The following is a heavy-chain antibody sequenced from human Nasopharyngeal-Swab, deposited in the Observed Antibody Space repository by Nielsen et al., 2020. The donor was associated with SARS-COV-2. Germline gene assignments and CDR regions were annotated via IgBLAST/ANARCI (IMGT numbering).Heavy chain of an antibody. CDR3: VRSSSWYYFDY. D-gene: IGHD6-13*01. CDR1: GDSIAYSTFY. V-gene: IGHV4-39*01. CDR2: IYYNGNT. Sequence: SDTLSLTCTVSGDSIAYSTFYWGWIRQPPGKGLAWIGNIYYNGNTYQNPSLKSRLTISVDKSKNQFSLQLSSVTAADTAVYYCVRSSSWYYFDYWAKGTQVTVSS. J-gene: IGHJ4*02.